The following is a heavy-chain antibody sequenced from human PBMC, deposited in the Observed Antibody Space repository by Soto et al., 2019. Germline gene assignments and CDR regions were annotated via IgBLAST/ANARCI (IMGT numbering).Heavy chain of an antibody. V-gene: IGHV4-31*03. CDR3: ARKVQGYHDVFDI. Sequence: PSETLSLTCTVSGGSINSGGYYWSWMRQYPGKGLEWMGYIYYSGSTYYSPSLKSRLIISVDTSKNQFSLKLTSVTAADTAVYYCARKVQGYHDVFDIWGQGTMVTVSS. CDR1: GGSINSGGYY. J-gene: IGHJ3*02. CDR2: IYYSGST. D-gene: IGHD1-1*01.